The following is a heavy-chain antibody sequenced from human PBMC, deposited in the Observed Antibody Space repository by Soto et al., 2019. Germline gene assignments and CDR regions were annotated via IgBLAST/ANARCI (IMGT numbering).Heavy chain of an antibody. V-gene: IGHV3-30-3*01. D-gene: IGHD1-1*01. CDR3: ARVTPGNNLYYFSGLDF. CDR2: ISYEGSNT. J-gene: IGHJ6*02. CDR1: GFTFDTYG. Sequence: QVHLVESGGGVVQPRRSLRLSCVASGFTFDTYGIHWVRQAPGKGLQWVALISYEGSNTYYADSVRGRFTISRDNSKNTLYLQMNTLRPEDTGLYYCARVTPGNNLYYFSGLDFWGQGTSVTVSS.